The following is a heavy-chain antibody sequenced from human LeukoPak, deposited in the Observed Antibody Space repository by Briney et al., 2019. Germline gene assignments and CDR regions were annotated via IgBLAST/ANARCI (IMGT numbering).Heavy chain of an antibody. D-gene: IGHD3-22*01. CDR2: IYYSGST. Sequence: PSETLSLTCTVSGGSISSGGYYWSWIRQHPGKGLEWIGYIYYSGSTYYNPSLKSRVTISVDTSKNQFSLKLSSVTAADTAVYYCAKIPRTYYYDSRGWGQGTLVTVSS. CDR1: GGSISSGGYY. V-gene: IGHV4-31*03. J-gene: IGHJ4*02. CDR3: AKIPRTYYYDSRG.